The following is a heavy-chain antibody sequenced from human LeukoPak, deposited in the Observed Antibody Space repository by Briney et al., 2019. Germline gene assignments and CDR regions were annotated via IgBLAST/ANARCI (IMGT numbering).Heavy chain of an antibody. Sequence: GGSLRLSCAASGFTFSNYAMSWVRQAPGKGLEWVSPISGSGGGTHYADSVKGRFTISRDNSKNTLYLQLNSLRAEDTAVYYCAKDQQLWVRGYYYYYMDVWGKGTTVTVSS. V-gene: IGHV3-23*01. D-gene: IGHD5-18*01. CDR1: GFTFSNYA. J-gene: IGHJ6*03. CDR2: ISGSGGGT. CDR3: AKDQQLWVRGYYYYYMDV.